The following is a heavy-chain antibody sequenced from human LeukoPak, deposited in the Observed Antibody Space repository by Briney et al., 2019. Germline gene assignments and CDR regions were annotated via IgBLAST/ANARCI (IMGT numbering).Heavy chain of an antibody. V-gene: IGHV3-23*01. CDR2: ISGNGEST. D-gene: IGHD5/OR15-5a*01. J-gene: IGHJ2*01. CDR3: AKEPPCSECLYWYFDL. CDR1: GFTFSTYN. Sequence: PGGSLRLSCAASGFTFSTYNINWVRQAPGKGLEWVAVISGNGESTYYADSVKGRFTISRDNAKNTLYLQMNSLRAEDTAVYYCAKEPPCSECLYWYFDLWGRGTLVTVSA.